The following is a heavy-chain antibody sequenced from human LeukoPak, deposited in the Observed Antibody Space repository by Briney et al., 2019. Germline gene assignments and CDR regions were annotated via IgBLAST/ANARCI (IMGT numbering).Heavy chain of an antibody. Sequence: GGSLTLSCAASGFTFNSHAMNWVRQAPGKGLEWVGVITGSNDHIHYADSVKGRFTIPRANSRNTLYLQMNRLRAEDTAVYSCARDRINDSSGYYRFDSWGQGTLVTVSS. D-gene: IGHD3-22*01. J-gene: IGHJ4*02. CDR1: GFTFNSHA. CDR2: ITGSNDHI. CDR3: ARDRINDSSGYYRFDS. V-gene: IGHV3-23*01.